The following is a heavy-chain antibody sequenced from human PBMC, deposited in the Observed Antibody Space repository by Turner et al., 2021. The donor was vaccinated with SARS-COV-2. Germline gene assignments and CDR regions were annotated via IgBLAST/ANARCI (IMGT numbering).Heavy chain of an antibody. J-gene: IGHJ3*02. CDR1: GGSISSGGYS. CDR3: ERDGMVVSGFDI. Sequence: QVHLQESGSGLVKPSQTLSLTCAVSGGSISSGGYSWRCFSQHPGKVLEWIGYIYDSGNTYYNASIKSRVTIAEDTSKNQFSLRMNSVTAEDTAVYYCERDGMVVSGFDIWGQGTMVTVSS. CDR2: IYDSGNT. V-gene: IGHV4-31*11. D-gene: IGHD2-15*01.